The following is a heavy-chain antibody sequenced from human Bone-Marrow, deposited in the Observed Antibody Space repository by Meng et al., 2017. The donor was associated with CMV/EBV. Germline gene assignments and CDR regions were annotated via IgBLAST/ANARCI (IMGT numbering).Heavy chain of an antibody. CDR2: IYSGGST. V-gene: IGHV3-53*01. D-gene: IGHD3-3*01. CDR1: GFTVSSNY. Sequence: GGSRRLSCEAPGFTVSSNYMSWVRQAPGKGLEWVSVIYSGGSTYYADYVKGPFTISRDNSKTTLYLQMNSLRAEDTPVYYCARAEHYDFWSGLGAFDIWGQGTRVTVSS. J-gene: IGHJ3*02. CDR3: ARAEHYDFWSGLGAFDI.